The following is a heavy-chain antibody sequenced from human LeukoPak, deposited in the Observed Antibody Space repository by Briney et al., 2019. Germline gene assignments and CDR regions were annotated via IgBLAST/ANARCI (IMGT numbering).Heavy chain of an antibody. V-gene: IGHV3-74*01. D-gene: IGHD2-8*01. CDR3: ARNGY. CDR2: INSNGNIT. J-gene: IGHJ4*02. CDR1: GFTFSSYW. Sequence: GGSLRLSCAASGFTFSSYWMHWVRQAPGKGLVWVSRINSNGNITNYADSVKGRFTISRDNAENTLYLQMNTLRADDTAVYYCARNGYWGQGTLVTVSS.